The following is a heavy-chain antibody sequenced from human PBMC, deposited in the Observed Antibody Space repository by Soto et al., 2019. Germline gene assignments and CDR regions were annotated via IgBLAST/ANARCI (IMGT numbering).Heavy chain of an antibody. J-gene: IGHJ4*02. CDR1: GESINIRSYY. D-gene: IGHD2-21*02. V-gene: IGHV4-39*01. CDR2: IYYSGRT. Sequence: PSDTLSLTCIVSGESINIRSYYWGCISQPPGKGLEWIGSIYYSGRTYYNPSFKSRVTISIDTSKNQFSLKLSSVTATDTAVYYCARQRTTVVTQAYFDHWGQGALVTVSS. CDR3: ARQRTTVVTQAYFDH.